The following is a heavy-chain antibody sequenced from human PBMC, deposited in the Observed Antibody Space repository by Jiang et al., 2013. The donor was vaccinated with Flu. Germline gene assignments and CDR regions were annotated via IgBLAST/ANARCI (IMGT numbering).Heavy chain of an antibody. Sequence: GVVQPGRSLRLSCAASGFTFSVYSMHWVRQAPGKGLECVAVISYDGRNKYYGDSVKGRFTISRDNSKNTLYLQMNSLRAEDTAVYYCAREDTSLDYWGQGTLVTVSS. CDR3: AREDTSLDY. CDR1: GFTFSVYS. D-gene: IGHD3-16*02. CDR2: ISYDGRNK. V-gene: IGHV3-30*04. J-gene: IGHJ4*02.